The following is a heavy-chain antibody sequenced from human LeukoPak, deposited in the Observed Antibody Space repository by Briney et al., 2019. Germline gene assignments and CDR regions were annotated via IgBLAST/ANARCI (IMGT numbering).Heavy chain of an antibody. V-gene: IGHV4-4*07. D-gene: IGHD6-13*01. J-gene: IGHJ3*02. CDR1: GGSISSYY. Sequence: KTSETLSLTCTVSGGSISSYYWSWIRQPAGKGLEWIGRIYTSGSTNYNPSLKSRVTMSVDTSKNQFSLKLSSVTAAGTAVYYCARGYSSSWHDAFDIWGQGTMVTVSS. CDR3: ARGYSSSWHDAFDI. CDR2: IYTSGST.